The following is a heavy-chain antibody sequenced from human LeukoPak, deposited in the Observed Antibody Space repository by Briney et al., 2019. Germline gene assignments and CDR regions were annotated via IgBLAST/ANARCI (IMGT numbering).Heavy chain of an antibody. V-gene: IGHV4-59*01. Sequence: PSETLSLTCTVSGGSISSYYWSWIRQPPGAGLEWIGYIYYSGSTNYNPSLKTRVTISVDTSKNRFSLKLISVTAADTAVYYCARARGGVGSSWPFDFWGKGTLVTVSS. J-gene: IGHJ4*02. CDR2: IYYSGST. CDR1: GGSISSYY. CDR3: ARARGGVGSSWPFDF. D-gene: IGHD6-13*01.